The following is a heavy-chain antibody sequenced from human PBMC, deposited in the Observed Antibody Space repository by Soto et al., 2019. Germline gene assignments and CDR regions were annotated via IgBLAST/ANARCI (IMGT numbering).Heavy chain of an antibody. J-gene: IGHJ6*03. D-gene: IGHD3-22*01. Sequence: SETLSLTCAVYGGSFSGYYWSWIRQPPGKGLEWIGEINHSGSTNYNPSLKSRATISVDTSKNQFSLKLSSVTAADTAVYYCARGERGYYYYYYYMDVWGKGTTVTVS. CDR1: GGSFSGYY. V-gene: IGHV4-34*01. CDR3: ARGERGYYYYYYYMDV. CDR2: INHSGST.